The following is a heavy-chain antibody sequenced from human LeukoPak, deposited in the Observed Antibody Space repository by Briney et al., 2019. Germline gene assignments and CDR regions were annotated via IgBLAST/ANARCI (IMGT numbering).Heavy chain of an antibody. D-gene: IGHD5-12*01. CDR2: INTSGGST. Sequence: ASVKVSCKASGYXXXXYYMHXXXXXPGQGLEWMGIINTSGGSTSSAQKFQGRVTMTRDTSTSTVYLELSSLRSEDTALYYCARDAFLSGSLSPIDFWGQGTLVTVSS. CDR3: ARDAFLSGSLSPIDF. CDR1: GYXXXXYY. J-gene: IGHJ4*02. V-gene: IGHV1-46*01.